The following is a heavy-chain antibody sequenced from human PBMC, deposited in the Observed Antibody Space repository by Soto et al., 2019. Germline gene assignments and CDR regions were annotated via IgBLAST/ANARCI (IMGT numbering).Heavy chain of an antibody. Sequence: QVQLVESGGGVVQPGRSLRLSCAASGFTFSSYGMHWVRQAPGKGLEWVAVIWYDGSNKYYADSVKGRFTISRDNSKNTLYLQMNSRRAEDTAVYYCARARRIAAAGTWFDPWGQGTLVTVSS. CDR3: ARARRIAAAGTWFDP. CDR2: IWYDGSNK. V-gene: IGHV3-33*01. CDR1: GFTFSSYG. J-gene: IGHJ5*02. D-gene: IGHD6-13*01.